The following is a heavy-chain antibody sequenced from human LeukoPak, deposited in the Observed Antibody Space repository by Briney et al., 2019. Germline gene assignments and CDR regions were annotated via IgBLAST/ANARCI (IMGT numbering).Heavy chain of an antibody. J-gene: IGHJ4*02. V-gene: IGHV1-69*13. CDR2: IIPIFGTA. CDR1: GGTFSSYA. CDR3: ARVYYDYSFPYFDY. D-gene: IGHD4-11*01. Sequence: EASVKVSCKASGGTFSSYAISWVRQAPGQGLEWMGGIIPIFGTANYAQKFQGRVTITADESTSTAYMELSSLRSEDTAVYYCARVYYDYSFPYFDYWGQGTLVTVSS.